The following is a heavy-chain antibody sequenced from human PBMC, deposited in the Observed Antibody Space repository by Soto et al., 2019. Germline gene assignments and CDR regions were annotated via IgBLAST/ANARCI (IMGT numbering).Heavy chain of an antibody. CDR2: ISYDGSNQ. CDR3: ARDQGASYGLYYFDY. J-gene: IGHJ4*02. Sequence: GGSLRLSCAASGFTFNIYGMHWVRQAPDKGLEWVALISYDGSNQYYADSVKGRFTISRDNSKNTLYLQMNSLRAEDTALYYCARDQGASYGLYYFDYWGQGTLVTVSS. V-gene: IGHV3-30*03. CDR1: GFTFNIYG. D-gene: IGHD5-18*01.